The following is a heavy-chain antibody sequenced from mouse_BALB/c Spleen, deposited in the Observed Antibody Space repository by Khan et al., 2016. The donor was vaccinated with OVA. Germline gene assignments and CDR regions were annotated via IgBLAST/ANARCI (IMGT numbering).Heavy chain of an antibody. Sequence: VQLKESGPELVKPGASVKMSCKASGYTFTSYVMHWVKEKPGQGLEWIGYIHPYTYDDTYNEKFKGKATLTSDKSSSTAYMELSSLTSEDSAVYYCVRALYYYGSSYEGFAYGGQGTLVTVSA. D-gene: IGHD1-1*01. CDR2: IHPYTYDD. CDR1: GYTFTSYV. CDR3: VRALYYYGSSYEGFAY. V-gene: IGHV1S136*01. J-gene: IGHJ3*01.